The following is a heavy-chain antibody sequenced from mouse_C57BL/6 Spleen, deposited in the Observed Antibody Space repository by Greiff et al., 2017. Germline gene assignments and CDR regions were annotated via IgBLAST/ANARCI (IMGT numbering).Heavy chain of an antibody. CDR3: ARRGDYYGAFAY. CDR2: ILPGSGST. CDR1: GYTFTGYW. D-gene: IGHD1-1*01. V-gene: IGHV1-9*01. Sequence: VQLQQSGAELMKPGASVKLSCKATGYTFTGYWIEWVKQRPGHGLEWIGEILPGSGSTSYNEKFKGKATFTADTSSNTAYMQLSSLTTEDSAIYYCARRGDYYGAFAYWGQGTLVTVSA. J-gene: IGHJ3*01.